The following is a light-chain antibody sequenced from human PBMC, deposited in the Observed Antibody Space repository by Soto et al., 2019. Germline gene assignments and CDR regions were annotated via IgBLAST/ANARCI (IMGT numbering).Light chain of an antibody. Sequence: ETVMTQSPGTLSVSLGERATLSCRASQSVSIHLAWYQQKPGQAPRLLIYGASTRATGIPARFSGSGSGTEFTLTISSLQSEDFAVYYCQQYDNWPPYTFGQGTKVDIK. CDR3: QQYDNWPPYT. V-gene: IGKV3-15*01. CDR1: QSVSIH. J-gene: IGKJ2*01. CDR2: GAS.